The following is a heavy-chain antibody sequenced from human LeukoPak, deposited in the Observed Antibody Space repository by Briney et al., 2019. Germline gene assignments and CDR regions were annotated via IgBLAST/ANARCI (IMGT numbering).Heavy chain of an antibody. CDR1: GFTFSSYG. V-gene: IGHV3-30*02. CDR3: ARVAWSYFDY. CDR2: IRYDGSNK. Sequence: GGSLRLSCAASGFTFSSYGMHWVRQAPGKGLEWVAFIRYDGSNKYYADSVKGRFTISRDNSKNTLYLQMNSLRAEDTAVYYCARVAWSYFDYWGQGTLVTVSS. J-gene: IGHJ4*02. D-gene: IGHD2-8*01.